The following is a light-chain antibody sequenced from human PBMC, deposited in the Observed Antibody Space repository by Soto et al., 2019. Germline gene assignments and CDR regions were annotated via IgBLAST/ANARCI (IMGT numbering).Light chain of an antibody. CDR2: GAS. Sequence: ETVLTQSSGTLSLSPGERATLSCRASQSVSSSYLAWYQHKPGQAPRLLIYGASSRATGIPDRFSGIGSGTDFTLTINRLEPEDFAVYYCQQYGSSGWTFGQGTKVEIK. V-gene: IGKV3-20*01. CDR3: QQYGSSGWT. CDR1: QSVSSSY. J-gene: IGKJ1*01.